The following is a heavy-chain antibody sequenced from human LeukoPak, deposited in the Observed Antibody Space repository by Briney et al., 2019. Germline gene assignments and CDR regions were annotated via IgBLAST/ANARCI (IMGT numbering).Heavy chain of an antibody. Sequence: WETLSLTCAVYGGSFSGYYWSWIRQPPGKGLEWIGEINHSGSTNYNPSLKSRVTISVDTSKNQFSLKLSSVTAADTAVYYCARGDSTYFDYWGQGTLVTVSS. CDR3: ARGDSTYFDY. D-gene: IGHD5/OR15-5a*01. V-gene: IGHV4-34*01. J-gene: IGHJ4*02. CDR1: GGSFSGYY. CDR2: INHSGST.